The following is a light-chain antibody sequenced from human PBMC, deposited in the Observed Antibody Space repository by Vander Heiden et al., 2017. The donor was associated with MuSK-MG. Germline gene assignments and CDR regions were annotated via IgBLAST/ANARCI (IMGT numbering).Light chain of an antibody. V-gene: IGKV3-20*01. CDR2: GAS. J-gene: IGKJ2*01. Sequence: EIVLTQSPGTLSLSPWERATLSCRASQSVSSSYLAWYQQKPGQAPRFLIYGASSRATGIPDRFSGSGSGTDFTLTISRLEPEDFAVYYCQQYGSSPYTFGQGTKLEIK. CDR3: QQYGSSPYT. CDR1: QSVSSSY.